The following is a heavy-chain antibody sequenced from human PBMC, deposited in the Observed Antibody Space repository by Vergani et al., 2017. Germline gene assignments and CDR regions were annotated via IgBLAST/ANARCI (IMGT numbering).Heavy chain of an antibody. D-gene: IGHD3-10*01. CDR3: ARDREEWFGELVTAERWFDP. Sequence: EVQLVESGGGVVRPGGSLRLSCAASGFTFDDYGMSWVRQAPGKGLEWVSGINWNGGSTGYADSVKGRFTISRDNAKNSLYLQMNSLGAEDTALYYCARDREEWFGELVTAERWFDPWGQGTLVTVSS. J-gene: IGHJ5*02. V-gene: IGHV3-20*04. CDR1: GFTFDDYG. CDR2: INWNGGST.